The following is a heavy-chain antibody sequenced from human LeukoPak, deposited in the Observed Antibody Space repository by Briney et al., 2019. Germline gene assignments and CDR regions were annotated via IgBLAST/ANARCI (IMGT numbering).Heavy chain of an antibody. V-gene: IGHV1-2*04. CDR1: GYTFTGHY. CDR3: ARGEVSHCSSTSCYGWYYYYGMDV. D-gene: IGHD2-2*01. J-gene: IGHJ6*02. CDR2: INPNSGGT. Sequence: ASVKVSCKASGYTFTGHYMHWVRQAPGQGLEWMGWINPNSGGTNYAQKFQGWVTMTRDTSISTAYMELSRLRFDDTAVYYCARGEVSHCSSTSCYGWYYYYGMDVWGQGTTVTVSS.